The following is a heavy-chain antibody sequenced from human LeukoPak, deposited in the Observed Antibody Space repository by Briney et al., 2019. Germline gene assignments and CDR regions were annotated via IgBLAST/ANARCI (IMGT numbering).Heavy chain of an antibody. CDR3: ARRGYSSGFYYFDY. Sequence: SETLSLTCTVSGGSISRYYWSWIRQPPGKGLECIGDIYYSGSTNYNPSLKSRVTISVDTSENQFSLKLSSVTAADTAVYYCARRGYSSGFYYFDYWGQGTLVTVSS. CDR1: GGSISRYY. V-gene: IGHV4-59*08. J-gene: IGHJ4*02. D-gene: IGHD6-19*01. CDR2: IYYSGST.